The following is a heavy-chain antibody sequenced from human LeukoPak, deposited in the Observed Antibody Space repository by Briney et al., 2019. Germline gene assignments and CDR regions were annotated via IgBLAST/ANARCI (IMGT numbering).Heavy chain of an antibody. CDR3: ARGESDPTYYYYYMDV. J-gene: IGHJ6*03. D-gene: IGHD3-10*01. V-gene: IGHV1-69*13. CDR1: GYTFTSYG. CDR2: IIPIFGTA. Sequence: ASVKVSCKASGYTFTSYGISWVRQAPGQGLEWMGGIIPIFGTANYAQKFQGRVTITADESTSTAYMELSSLRSEDTAVYYCARGESDPTYYYYYMDVWGKGTTVTVSS.